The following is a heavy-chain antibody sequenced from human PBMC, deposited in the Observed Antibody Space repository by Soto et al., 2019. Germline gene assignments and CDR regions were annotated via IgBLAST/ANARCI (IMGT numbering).Heavy chain of an antibody. CDR2: VTSGGTVF. V-gene: IGHV3-48*03. D-gene: IGHD3-9*01. J-gene: IGHJ6*02. CDR1: GFNVGDYE. Sequence: GGSLRLSCAASGFNVGDYEMNWVRQAPGKGLEWISMVTSGGTVFYYADSVRGRFAISRDDTENSLYLQMDSLRVEDTALYYCARGRYALGVWGQGTTVTVSS. CDR3: ARGRYALGV.